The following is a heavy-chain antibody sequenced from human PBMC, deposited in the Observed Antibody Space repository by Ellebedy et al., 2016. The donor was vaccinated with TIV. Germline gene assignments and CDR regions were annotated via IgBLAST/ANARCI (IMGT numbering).Heavy chain of an antibody. J-gene: IGHJ5*02. CDR2: ISAFNGNT. V-gene: IGHV1-18*01. CDR1: GYTLTELS. CDR3: ARSGWNDVEWFDP. Sequence: AASVKVSCKVSGYTLTELSMHWVRQAPGHGLEWMGWISAFNGNTKSEQKLQGRVNMTTNKSTTTAYMELRRLRSDDTAVYYCARSGWNDVEWFDPWGQGTLVTVSS. D-gene: IGHD1-1*01.